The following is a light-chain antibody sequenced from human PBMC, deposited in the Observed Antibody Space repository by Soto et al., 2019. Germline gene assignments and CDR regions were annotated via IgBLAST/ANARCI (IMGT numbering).Light chain of an antibody. J-gene: IGKJ1*01. CDR2: GAS. Sequence: EVVLTQSPGSLTLSPGERATLSCRASQSVSSKYLGWYQQKPGQAPRLLIYGASSRANGVPDRFSGSGSGTDFTLTISRLEAEDVAVYYCQQYGSSPPWTFGQGTKVEVK. CDR3: QQYGSSPPWT. CDR1: QSVSSKY. V-gene: IGKV3-20*01.